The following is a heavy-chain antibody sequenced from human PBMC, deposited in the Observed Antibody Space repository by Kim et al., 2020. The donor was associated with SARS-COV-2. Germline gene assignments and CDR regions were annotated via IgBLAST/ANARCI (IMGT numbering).Heavy chain of an antibody. CDR3: ARGFCNDVNCFNWFDP. CDR2: INAANGNT. V-gene: IGHV1-3*01. Sequence: ASVKVSCKASGNIFYRYVMHWVRQAPGQSLEWMGWINAANGNTKYSQKFQGRVTITWDTSARTAYMDLSSLTSEDTAVYYCARGFCNDVNCFNWFDPWGQGTLVTVSS. CDR1: GNIFYRYV. J-gene: IGHJ5*02. D-gene: IGHD2-15*01.